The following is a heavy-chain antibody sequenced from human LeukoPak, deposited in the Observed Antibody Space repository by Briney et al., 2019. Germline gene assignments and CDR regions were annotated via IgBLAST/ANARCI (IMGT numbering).Heavy chain of an antibody. Sequence: GASVKVSCKASGYTFTSYGISWVRQAPGQGLEWMGWISAYNGNTNYAQKLQGRVTMTTDTSTSTAYMELRSLRSDDTAVYYCARVGNVLLWFGEFDYWGQGTLVTVSS. D-gene: IGHD3-10*01. V-gene: IGHV1-18*01. J-gene: IGHJ4*02. CDR1: GYTFTSYG. CDR3: ARVGNVLLWFGEFDY. CDR2: ISAYNGNT.